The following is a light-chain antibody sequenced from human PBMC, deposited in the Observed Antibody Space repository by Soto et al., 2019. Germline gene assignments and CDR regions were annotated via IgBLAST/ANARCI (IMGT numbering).Light chain of an antibody. V-gene: IGLV1-47*01. CDR3: AAWDDSLRGVL. CDR1: SSNIGSNF. J-gene: IGLJ7*01. Sequence: QSVLTQPPSASGTPGQRVTISCSGSSSNIGSNFVYWYQQFPGTAHKLLIYRDNQRPSGVPDRFSGSKSGTSASLSISGLRSDDETDYYCAAWDDSLRGVLFGGGTQLTVL. CDR2: RDN.